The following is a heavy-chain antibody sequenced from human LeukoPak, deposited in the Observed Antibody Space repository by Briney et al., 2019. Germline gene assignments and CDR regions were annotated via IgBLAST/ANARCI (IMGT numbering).Heavy chain of an antibody. CDR3: ARAGLWGYSSGYWSLGY. Sequence: GGSLRLSCAASGFTFSSYWMHWVRQAPGKGLVWVSRINSDGSSTSYADSVKGRFTISRDNAKNTLYLQMNSLRAGDTAVYYCARAGLWGYSSGYWSLGYWGQGTLVTVSS. D-gene: IGHD3-22*01. J-gene: IGHJ4*02. V-gene: IGHV3-74*01. CDR1: GFTFSSYW. CDR2: INSDGSST.